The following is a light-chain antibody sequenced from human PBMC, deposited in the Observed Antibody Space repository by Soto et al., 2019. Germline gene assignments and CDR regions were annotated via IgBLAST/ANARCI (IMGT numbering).Light chain of an antibody. V-gene: IGLV2-14*01. CDR2: EVS. Sequence: QSVLTRPASVSGSPGQSITISCTGTSSDVGGYNYVSWYQQHPGKAPKLMIYEVSNRPSGVSNRFSGSKSGNTASLTISGLQAEEEADYYCSSYTRSRTPYVFGTGTKVTV. CDR3: SSYTRSRTPYV. J-gene: IGLJ1*01. CDR1: SSDVGGYNY.